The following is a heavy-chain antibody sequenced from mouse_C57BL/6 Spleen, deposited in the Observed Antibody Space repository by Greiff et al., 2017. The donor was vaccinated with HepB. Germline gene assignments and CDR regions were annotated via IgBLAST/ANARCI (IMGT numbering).Heavy chain of an antibody. J-gene: IGHJ4*01. Sequence: EVQLVESGGGLVQPKGSLKLSCAASGFSFNTYAMNWVRQAPGKGLEWVARIRSKSNNYATYYADSVKDRFTISRDDSESMLYLQMNNLKTEDTAMYYCVREFTNAMDYWGQGTSVTVSS. D-gene: IGHD2-12*01. CDR3: VREFTNAMDY. CDR2: IRSKSNNYAT. CDR1: GFSFNTYA. V-gene: IGHV10-1*01.